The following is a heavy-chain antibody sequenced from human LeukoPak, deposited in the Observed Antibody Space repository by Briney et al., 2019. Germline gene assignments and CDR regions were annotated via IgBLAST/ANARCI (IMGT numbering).Heavy chain of an antibody. J-gene: IGHJ6*03. CDR2: ISGSGGSI. CDR3: ARDALSSSWPYANYYMDV. Sequence: PGGSLRLSCAASGFTFSSYAIYWVRQAQGKGLEWVSAISGSGGSIYYTDSVKGRFTISRDNSKNTLYLQMNSLRAEDTAVYYCARDALSSSWPYANYYMDVWGKGTTDTISS. CDR1: GFTFSSYA. D-gene: IGHD6-13*01. V-gene: IGHV3-23*01.